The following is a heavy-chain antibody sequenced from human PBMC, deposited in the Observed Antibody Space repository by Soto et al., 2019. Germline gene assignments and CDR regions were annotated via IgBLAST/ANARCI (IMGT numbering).Heavy chain of an antibody. CDR1: GGSISSGGYY. CDR3: ARGQVAPYYFDY. Sequence: QVQLQESGPGLVKPSQTLSLTCTVSGGSISSGGYYWSWIRQHPGKGLEWIGYIYYSGSTYYNPSLKSRVTISVDKAKNKFSLKLSSVTAADTAVYYCARGQVAPYYFDYSGQGTLVTVSS. V-gene: IGHV4-31*03. D-gene: IGHD5-12*01. CDR2: IYYSGST. J-gene: IGHJ4*02.